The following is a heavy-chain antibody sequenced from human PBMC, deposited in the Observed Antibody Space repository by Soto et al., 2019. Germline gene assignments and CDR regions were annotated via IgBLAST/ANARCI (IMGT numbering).Heavy chain of an antibody. J-gene: IGHJ6*03. V-gene: IGHV4-34*01. CDR2: INHSGST. CDR3: ARGLLVRPYCSGGSCYRRYYYYMDV. D-gene: IGHD2-15*01. Sequence: SETLSLTCAVYGGSFSGYYWSWIRQPPGKGLEWIGEINHSGSTNYNPSLKSRVTISVDTSKNQFSLKLSSVTAADTAVYYCARGLLVRPYCSGGSCYRRYYYYMDVWGKGTTVTVSS. CDR1: GGSFSGYY.